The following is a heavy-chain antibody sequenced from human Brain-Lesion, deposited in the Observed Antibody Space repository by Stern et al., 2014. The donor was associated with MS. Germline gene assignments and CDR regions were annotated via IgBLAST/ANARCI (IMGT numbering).Heavy chain of an antibody. CDR3: ARDQRGITIFGVVTDYYYLGMDV. CDR2: INPNTGGT. CDR1: GYIFTGYY. V-gene: IGHV1-2*02. Sequence: VQLVESGAEVKKPGASVKVSCKTSGYIFTGYYIHWVRQAPGQGLEWMAWINPNTGGTKYAQKFQGRVTISRDKSISTAYVELSSLTSDDTAVYYCARDQRGITIFGVVTDYYYLGMDVWGQGTTVTVSS. D-gene: IGHD3-3*01. J-gene: IGHJ6*02.